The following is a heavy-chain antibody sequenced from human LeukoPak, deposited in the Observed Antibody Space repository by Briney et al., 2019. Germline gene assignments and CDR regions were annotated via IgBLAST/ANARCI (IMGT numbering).Heavy chain of an antibody. Sequence: ASVKVSCKASGYTFTINHIHWVRQAPGQGLEWMGVINPSGDSTTYAQNFQGRVTMTRDTSTSTVYMELRSLRPEDTAIYYCAKLATSDTGETYWGQGTLVTVSS. CDR3: AKLATSDTGETY. D-gene: IGHD3-16*01. V-gene: IGHV1-46*01. CDR1: GYTFTINH. J-gene: IGHJ4*02. CDR2: INPSGDST.